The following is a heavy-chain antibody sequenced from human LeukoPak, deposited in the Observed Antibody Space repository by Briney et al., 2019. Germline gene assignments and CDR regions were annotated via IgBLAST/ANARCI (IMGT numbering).Heavy chain of an antibody. CDR2: INRSGDT. J-gene: IGHJ6*02. CDR1: GGSFSGYY. CDR3: ARADILTVGWGMDV. Sequence: SETLSLTCAVYGGSFSGYYWSWIRQPPGKGPEWIGEINRSGDTNYNPSLKSRLTISVDTSKNQFSLKLTSVTAADTAVYYCARADILTVGWGMDVWGQGTTVIVSS. D-gene: IGHD3-9*01. V-gene: IGHV4-34*01.